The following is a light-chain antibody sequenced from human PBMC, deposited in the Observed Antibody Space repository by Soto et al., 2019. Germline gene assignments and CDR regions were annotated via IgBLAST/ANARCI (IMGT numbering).Light chain of an antibody. V-gene: IGKV1-9*01. J-gene: IGKJ5*01. Sequence: IQLTWTPSSRSASVGVRVTIAGRASQGISSYLAWYQQKPGKAPKLLIHAASTLQSGVPSRFSGSGSGTDFTLTISSLQPEDFATYYCQQLNSYPPTFGQGTRLE. CDR2: AAS. CDR3: QQLNSYPPT. CDR1: QGISSY.